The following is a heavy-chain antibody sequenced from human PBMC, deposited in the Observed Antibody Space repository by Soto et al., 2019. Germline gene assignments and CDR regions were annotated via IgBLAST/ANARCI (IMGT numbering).Heavy chain of an antibody. J-gene: IGHJ6*03. CDR1: GGSISSSSYY. CDR2: IYYSGST. V-gene: IGHV4-39*01. Sequence: SETLSLTCTVSGGSISSSSYYWGWIRQPPGKGLEWIGSIYYSGSTYYNPSLKSRVTISVDTSKNQFSLKLSSVTAADTAVYYCARQMGPGSYYYYYYMDVWGKGTTVTVSS. CDR3: ARQMGPGSYYYYYYMDV. D-gene: IGHD2-8*01.